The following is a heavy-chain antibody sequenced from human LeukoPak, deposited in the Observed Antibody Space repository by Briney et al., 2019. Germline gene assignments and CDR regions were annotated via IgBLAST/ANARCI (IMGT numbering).Heavy chain of an antibody. CDR1: GFTFSSYG. CDR3: AKSTSSGYDSVADAFDI. CDR2: ISDDGSNK. V-gene: IGHV3-30*18. J-gene: IGHJ3*02. D-gene: IGHD5-12*01. Sequence: GRSLRLSCAASGFTFSSYGMHWVRQAPGKGLEWVAVISDDGSNKYYADSVKGRFTISRDNSKNTLYLQMNSLRAEDTAVYYCAKSTSSGYDSVADAFDIWGQGTMVTVSS.